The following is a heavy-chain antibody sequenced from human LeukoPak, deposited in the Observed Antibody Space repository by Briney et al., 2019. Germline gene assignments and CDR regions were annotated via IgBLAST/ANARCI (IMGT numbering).Heavy chain of an antibody. Sequence: GGSLRLSCAASGFTFSSNAMTWVRQAPGKGLEWVSGISGSGGNTYYAGSVKGRFTISRDNSENTLYVQMNSLRAEDTAVYYCARGSSGSTYYYMDVWGKGTTVTVSS. D-gene: IGHD3-22*01. V-gene: IGHV3-23*01. CDR1: GFTFSSNA. J-gene: IGHJ6*03. CDR2: ISGSGGNT. CDR3: ARGSSGSTYYYMDV.